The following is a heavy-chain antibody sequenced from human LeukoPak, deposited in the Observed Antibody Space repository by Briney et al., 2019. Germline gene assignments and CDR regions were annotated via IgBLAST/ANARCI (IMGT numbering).Heavy chain of an antibody. CDR3: ARVPSGGPFDY. V-gene: IGHV1-18*01. CDR2: ISAYNGNT. Sequence: ASVKVSCKASGYSFSSYGISWVRQAPGQGLEWMGWISAYNGNTNYAQRLQGRVTMTTDTYTSTVYMELRSLTSDDTAVYYCARVPSGGPFDYWGQGTLVTVSS. D-gene: IGHD2-15*01. J-gene: IGHJ4*02. CDR1: GYSFSSYG.